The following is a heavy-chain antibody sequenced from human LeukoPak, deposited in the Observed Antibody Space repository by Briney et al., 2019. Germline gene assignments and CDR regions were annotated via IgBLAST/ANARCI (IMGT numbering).Heavy chain of an antibody. CDR3: ARAGNLDC. Sequence: GGSLRLSCVGSGFTFSSHWMSWVRQAPGKGLEWVAIINKDGSEQYYADSVKGRFTISRDNAENSVYLQMDSLRAEDTAVHYCARAGNLDCWGQGTLVTVSS. CDR2: INKDGSEQ. V-gene: IGHV3-7*05. CDR1: GFTFSSHW. J-gene: IGHJ4*02.